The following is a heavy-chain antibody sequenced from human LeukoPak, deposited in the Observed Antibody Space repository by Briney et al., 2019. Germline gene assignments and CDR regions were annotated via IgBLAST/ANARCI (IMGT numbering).Heavy chain of an antibody. CDR3: ARGVITMVRGVIITKGLFDYYYYMDV. CDR2: INHSGST. V-gene: IGHV4-34*01. D-gene: IGHD3-10*01. Sequence: SETLSLTCAVYGGSFSGYYWSWIRQPPGKGLEWIGEINHSGSTNYNPSLKSRVTISVDTSKNQFSLKLSSVTAADTAVYYCARGVITMVRGVIITKGLFDYYYYMDVWGKGTTVTISS. J-gene: IGHJ6*03. CDR1: GGSFSGYY.